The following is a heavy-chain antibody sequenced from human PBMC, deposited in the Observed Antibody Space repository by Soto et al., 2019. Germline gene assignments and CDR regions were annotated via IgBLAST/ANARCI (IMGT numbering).Heavy chain of an antibody. V-gene: IGHV4-59*01. J-gene: IGHJ4*02. D-gene: IGHD4-17*01. CDR1: GGSMSSYY. CDR3: ARAEVADGDYHFDY. Sequence: SQTLSLTCTVSGGSMSSYYWSWIRQPPGKGLEWIGYIYYSGSTNYNPSLRSRVTISVDTSKNQFSLKLSSVTAADTAVYYCARAEVADGDYHFDYCGEGTLVTVSS. CDR2: IYYSGST.